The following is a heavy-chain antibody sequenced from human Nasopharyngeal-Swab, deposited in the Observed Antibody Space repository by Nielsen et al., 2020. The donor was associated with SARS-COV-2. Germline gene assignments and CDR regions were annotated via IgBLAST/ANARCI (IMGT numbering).Heavy chain of an antibody. CDR2: IFSSGFT. CDR1: GFTVSNTY. V-gene: IGHV3-53*01. CDR3: ARYDVFRSSLDY. D-gene: IGHD3-16*01. J-gene: IGHJ4*02. Sequence: GESLKISCVASGFTVSNTYMSWVRQAPGKGPEWVSVIFSSGFTNYADSVKGRFTISRDNSKNTVSLQMNRLRVEDTAVYYCARYDVFRSSLDYWGQGTLVTVSS.